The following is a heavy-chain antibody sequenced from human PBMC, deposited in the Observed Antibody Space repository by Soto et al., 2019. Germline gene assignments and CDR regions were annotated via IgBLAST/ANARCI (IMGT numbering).Heavy chain of an antibody. J-gene: IGHJ5*02. CDR3: ARENTYYYDSSGYYGGNWFDP. CDR2: IYYSGST. Sequence: SETLSLTCTVSGGSISSYYWSWIRQPPGKGLEWIGYIYYSGSTNYNPSLKSRVTISVDTSKNQFSLKLSSVTAADTAVYYCARENTYYYDSSGYYGGNWFDPWGQGTLVTVSS. V-gene: IGHV4-59*01. D-gene: IGHD3-22*01. CDR1: GGSISSYY.